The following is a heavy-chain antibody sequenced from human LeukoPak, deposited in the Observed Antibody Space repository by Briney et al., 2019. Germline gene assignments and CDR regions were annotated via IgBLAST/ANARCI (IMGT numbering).Heavy chain of an antibody. CDR1: GFTFSNFG. J-gene: IGHJ4*02. Sequence: GGSLRLSCAASGFTFSNFGMHWVRQAPGKGLEWVAVISYDGKNEYYTDSVKGRFSISRDNAKNTLYLQMNSLRAEDTAVYYCAKQMAVDYFDYWGQGTLVTVSS. CDR2: ISYDGKNE. V-gene: IGHV3-30*18. D-gene: IGHD5-24*01. CDR3: AKQMAVDYFDY.